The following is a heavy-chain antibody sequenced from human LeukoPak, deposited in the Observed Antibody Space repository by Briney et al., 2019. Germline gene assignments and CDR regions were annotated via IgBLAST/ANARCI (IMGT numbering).Heavy chain of an antibody. D-gene: IGHD4-17*01. J-gene: IGHJ5*02. CDR1: GGSISGHW. CDR2: ILYSGST. V-gene: IGHV4-59*11. Sequence: SETLSLTCSVSGGSISGHWWTWVPQPPGEGLEWIGDILYSGSTNYNPSLKSRLSILVDTSTNQFSLKLNSVTAADTAKYYCTRRNTADASIDLWGQGILVIASS. CDR3: TRRNTADASIDL.